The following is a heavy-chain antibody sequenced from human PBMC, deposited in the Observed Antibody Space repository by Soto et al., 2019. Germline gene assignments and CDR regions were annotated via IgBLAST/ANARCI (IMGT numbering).Heavy chain of an antibody. CDR2: IDPSDSST. J-gene: IGHJ4*02. V-gene: IGHV5-10-1*01. Sequence: PGESLKISCRGSEYNFASYWISWVRQMPGKGLEWMGSIDPSDSSTNYSPSFQGHVTISADKSINTAYLQWSSLKASDTAMYYCARQHYYDSSGYYYLDYFDYWGQGTLVTVSS. CDR3: ARQHYYDSSGYYYLDYFDY. CDR1: EYNFASYW. D-gene: IGHD3-22*01.